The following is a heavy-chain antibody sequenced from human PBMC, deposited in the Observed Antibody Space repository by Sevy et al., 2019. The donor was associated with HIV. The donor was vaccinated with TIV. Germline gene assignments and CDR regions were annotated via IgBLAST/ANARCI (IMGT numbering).Heavy chain of an antibody. CDR3: AKRIYGSGSYHFDY. CDR2: ISGSGGST. D-gene: IGHD3-10*01. CDR1: GFTFSNYA. J-gene: IGHJ4*02. Sequence: GGSLRLSCAASGFTFSNYAMSWVRQAPGKGLEWVSVISGSGGSTYYADSVKGRFTISRDNSKNTLCLQMNSLRAEDTALYFCAKRIYGSGSYHFDYWGQGTLVTVSS. V-gene: IGHV3-23*01.